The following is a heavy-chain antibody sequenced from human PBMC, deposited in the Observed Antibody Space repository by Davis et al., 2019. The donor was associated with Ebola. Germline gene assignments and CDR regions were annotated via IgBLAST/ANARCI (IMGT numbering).Heavy chain of an antibody. D-gene: IGHD2-2*02. CDR3: AKGRTIPLALDL. CDR1: GFTFGDSA. J-gene: IGHJ5*02. V-gene: IGHV3-9*01. Sequence: GGSLRLSCAASGFTFGDSAMHWVRQAPGKGLEWVSGISWNSDSIVYADSVKGRFTISRDNARNSLYLQMNSLRGEDTAFYYCAKGRTIPLALDLWGQGTLVTVSS. CDR2: ISWNSDSI.